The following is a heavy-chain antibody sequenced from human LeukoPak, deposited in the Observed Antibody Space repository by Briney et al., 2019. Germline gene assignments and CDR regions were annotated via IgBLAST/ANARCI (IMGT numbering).Heavy chain of an antibody. Sequence: SQTLSLTCTVSGGSISSGTYYWSWIRQHPGKGLEWIGYIYYSGSTYYNPSLKSRVTISVDTSKNQFSLKLSSVTAADTAVYYCARGFIYRYYYDSSGPNWFDPWGQGTLVTVSS. CDR1: GGSISSGTYY. CDR3: ARGFIYRYYYDSSGPNWFDP. CDR2: IYYSGST. V-gene: IGHV4-30-4*08. D-gene: IGHD3-22*01. J-gene: IGHJ5*02.